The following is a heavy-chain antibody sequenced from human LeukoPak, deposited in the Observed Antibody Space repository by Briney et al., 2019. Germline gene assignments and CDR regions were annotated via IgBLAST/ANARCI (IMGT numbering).Heavy chain of an antibody. CDR3: AKDLNFGYSSSFFDY. V-gene: IGHV3-30*18. CDR1: GFTFSSYG. D-gene: IGHD6-13*01. Sequence: GGSLRLSCAASGFTFSSYGMHWVRQAPGKGLEWVAVISYDGSNKYYADSVKGRFTISRDNSKNTLYLQMNSLRAEDTAVYYCAKDLNFGYSSSFFDYWGQGTLVTVSS. J-gene: IGHJ4*02. CDR2: ISYDGSNK.